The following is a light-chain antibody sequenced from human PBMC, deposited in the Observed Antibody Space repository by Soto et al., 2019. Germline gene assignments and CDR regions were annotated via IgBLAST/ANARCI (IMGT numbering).Light chain of an antibody. CDR3: QQYNGT. J-gene: IGKJ1*01. Sequence: DIQMTQSPSTLPASVGDRVTIICRASQSISSWLAWYKQKPGKAPKLLIYKASSLESGVPSRFSGSGSGTEFTLTISSLQPDDFATYYCQQYNGTFGQGTKVDIK. CDR1: QSISSW. CDR2: KAS. V-gene: IGKV1-5*03.